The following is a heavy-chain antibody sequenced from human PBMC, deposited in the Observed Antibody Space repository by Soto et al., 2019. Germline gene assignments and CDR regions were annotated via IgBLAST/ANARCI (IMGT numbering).Heavy chain of an antibody. V-gene: IGHV1-69*01. CDR1: GGAFTDYI. CDR3: AGGRDQPPVGLYFES. CDR2: IIPMFGTP. J-gene: IGHJ4*02. Sequence: QVQLVQSGAEVKKPGSSVKVSCKASGGAFTDYIFDRVRQAPGQGLEWMGGIIPMFGTPKYAQKFQHRVTISADVSTGTAYMELTRLRFDDTAVYYCAGGRDQPPVGLYFESWGEGTRVTVSS. D-gene: IGHD1-26*01.